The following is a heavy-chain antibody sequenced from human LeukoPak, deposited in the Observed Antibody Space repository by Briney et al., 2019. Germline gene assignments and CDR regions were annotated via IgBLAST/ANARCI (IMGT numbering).Heavy chain of an antibody. D-gene: IGHD3-10*01. CDR2: VSKSGEST. V-gene: IGHV3-23*01. Sequence: GGSLSLSCAASGFTFSSYAMSWVGQAPGKGLEWVSAVSKSGESTDYADSVKGRFTISRDNSKNTLYVQMSSLRAEDTAVYYCAKSSGGVHYFYYMDVWGKGTTVTVSS. J-gene: IGHJ6*03. CDR1: GFTFSSYA. CDR3: AKSSGGVHYFYYMDV.